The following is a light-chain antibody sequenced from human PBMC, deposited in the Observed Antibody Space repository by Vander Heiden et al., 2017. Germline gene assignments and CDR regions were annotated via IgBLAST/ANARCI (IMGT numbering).Light chain of an antibody. J-gene: IGKJ4*01. CDR2: DAS. CDR3: QQRSNWPLT. CDR1: QSVSSY. V-gene: IGKV3-11*01. Sequence: IVLTPSPATLSLSPGERATLSGRASQSVSSYLAWYQQKPGQAPRLLIYDASNRATGIPARFSGSGSGTDFTLTISSLEPEDFAVYYCQQRSNWPLTFGAGTKVEIK.